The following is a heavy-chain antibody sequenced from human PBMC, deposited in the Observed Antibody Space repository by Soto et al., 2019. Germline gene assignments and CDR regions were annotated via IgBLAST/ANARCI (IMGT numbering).Heavy chain of an antibody. V-gene: IGHV4-59*01. CDR3: ARSTPDSSGYYLD. CDR1: GGSMTSYF. Sequence: QVQLQESGPGLVKPSETLSLTCTVSGGSMTSYFWSWIRQPPGKGLEWIGYIYHTGSTNYNPSLKGRVTISVDTSNHQFSLRLNSVTAADTAVYYCARSTPDSSGYYLDWGQGTLVTVSS. D-gene: IGHD3-22*01. CDR2: IYHTGST. J-gene: IGHJ4*02.